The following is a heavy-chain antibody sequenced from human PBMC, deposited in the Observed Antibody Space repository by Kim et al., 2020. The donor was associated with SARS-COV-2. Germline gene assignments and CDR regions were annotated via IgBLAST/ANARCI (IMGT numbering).Heavy chain of an antibody. D-gene: IGHD6-19*01. Sequence: PSLKSRVTISVDTSKNQFSLKLSSVTAADTAVYYCARNEGYSSGWYMVDYWGQGTLVTVSS. CDR3: ARNEGYSSGWYMVDY. V-gene: IGHV4-59*01. J-gene: IGHJ4*02.